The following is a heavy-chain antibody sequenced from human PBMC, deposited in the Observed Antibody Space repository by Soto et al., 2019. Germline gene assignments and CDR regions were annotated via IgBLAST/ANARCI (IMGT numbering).Heavy chain of an antibody. J-gene: IGHJ4*02. CDR1: GGSISSSIYY. V-gene: IGHV4-39*01. CDR3: ATTPRSSLVVPPD. D-gene: IGHD2-2*01. CDR2: IYYSGST. Sequence: SETLSLTCTVSGGSISSSIYYWAWIRQPPGKGLEWIGSIYYSGSTYYNPSLKSRVTISVDTSKNQFSLNLSSVTAADTAVYYCATTPRSSLVVPPDWGQGTLVTVS.